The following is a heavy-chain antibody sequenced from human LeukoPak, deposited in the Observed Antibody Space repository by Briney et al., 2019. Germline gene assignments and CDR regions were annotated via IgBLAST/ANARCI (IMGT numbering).Heavy chain of an antibody. V-gene: IGHV1-24*01. CDR3: ARNRAPQWELTIAPNWFDP. CDR2: FDPEDGET. Sequence: ASVKVSCKVSGYTLTELSMHWVRQAPGKGLEWMGGFDPEDGETIYAQKFQGRVTMTEDTSTDTAYMELSSLRSEDTAVYYCARNRAPQWELTIAPNWFDPWGQGTLVTVSS. J-gene: IGHJ5*02. CDR1: GYTLTELS. D-gene: IGHD1-26*01.